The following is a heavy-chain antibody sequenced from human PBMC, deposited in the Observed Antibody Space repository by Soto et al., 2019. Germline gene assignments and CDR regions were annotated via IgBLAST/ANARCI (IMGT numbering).Heavy chain of an antibody. CDR3: ARLAEYCNGIKCYSNFDF. V-gene: IGHV1-8*01. CDR2: MNPSSGET. CDR1: GYNFTNFD. J-gene: IGHJ4*01. Sequence: ASVKVSCKTSGYNFTNFDINWVRQAPGRGLVWMGWMNPSSGETGSAQSFQGRVTMTRDISTRTFFMQLTSLRSEDTAIYYCARLAEYCNGIKCYSNFDFWGRGTQVTVSS. D-gene: IGHD2-15*01.